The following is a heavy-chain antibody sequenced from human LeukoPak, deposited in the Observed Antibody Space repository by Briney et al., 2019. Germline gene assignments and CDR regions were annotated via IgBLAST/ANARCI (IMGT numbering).Heavy chain of an antibody. V-gene: IGHV3-23*01. CDR1: GFTFSSYA. CDR2: ISGSGGSK. D-gene: IGHD6-13*01. CDR3: AKVALYSSSWYYFDY. Sequence: PGGSLRLSCAASGFTFSSYAMSWVRQAPGKGLEWVSAISGSGGSKYYADSVKGRFTISRDNSKNTLYLQMNSLRAEDTAVYYCAKVALYSSSWYYFDYWGQGTLVTVSS. J-gene: IGHJ4*02.